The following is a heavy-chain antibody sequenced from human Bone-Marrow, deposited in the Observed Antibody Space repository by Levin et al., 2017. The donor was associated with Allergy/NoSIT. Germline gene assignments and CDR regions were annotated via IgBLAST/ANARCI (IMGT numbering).Heavy chain of an antibody. CDR2: IWYDGSNK. D-gene: IGHD3-22*01. Sequence: SCAASGFTFSSYGMHWVRQAPGKGLEWVAVIWYDGSNKYYADSVKGRFTISRDNSKNTLYLQMNSLRAEDTAVYYCARDRGYYDSSGYYMEDDYWGQGTLVTVSS. CDR3: ARDRGYYDSSGYYMEDDY. J-gene: IGHJ4*02. CDR1: GFTFSSYG. V-gene: IGHV3-33*01.